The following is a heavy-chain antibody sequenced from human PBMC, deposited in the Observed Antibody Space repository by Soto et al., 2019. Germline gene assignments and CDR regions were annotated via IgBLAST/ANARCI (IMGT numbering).Heavy chain of an antibody. J-gene: IGHJ4*02. CDR1: GGSISSGDYY. CDR3: VLSSGYYLPRSVDY. V-gene: IGHV4-30-4*01. D-gene: IGHD3-22*01. CDR2: IYYSGST. Sequence: SETLSLTCTVSGGSISSGDYYWSWIRQPPGKGLEWIGYIYYSGSTYYNPSLKSRVTISVDTSKNQFSLKLSSVTAADTAVYYCVLSSGYYLPRSVDYWGQGTMVTVYS.